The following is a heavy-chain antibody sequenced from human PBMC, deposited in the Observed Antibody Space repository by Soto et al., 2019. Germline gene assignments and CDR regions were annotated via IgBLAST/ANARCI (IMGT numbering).Heavy chain of an antibody. CDR2: IHARTHGYTT. CDR1: GFTFSDSA. D-gene: IGHD1-1*01. Sequence: EVQLVESGGGLVQPGGSLKLSCATSGFTFSDSALHWVRQASGKGLEWVGRIHARTHGYTTAYGASVKGRFIISRDDSENTAYLQMNSLKTEDTAVYYCTRANCSTISCYSVYDHWGQGALVTVSS. CDR3: TRANCSTISCYSVYDH. V-gene: IGHV3-73*01. J-gene: IGHJ5*02.